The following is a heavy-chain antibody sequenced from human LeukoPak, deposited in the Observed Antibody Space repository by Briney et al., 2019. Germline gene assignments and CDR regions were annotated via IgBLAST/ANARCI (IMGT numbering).Heavy chain of an antibody. J-gene: IGHJ3*01. V-gene: IGHV3-30*04. CDR1: RFTFSRSA. D-gene: IGHD3-9*01. CDR2: ISYDGSKK. CDR3: AKDRAHFDILTGRVGAFDF. Sequence: PGGSLRLSCAASRFTFSRSAMHWVRQAPGKGLEWVAVISYDGSKKYYVDFVKGRFTISRDNSKNTLYLQMDSLRAEDTAVYYCAKDRAHFDILTGRVGAFDFWGQGTMVTVSS.